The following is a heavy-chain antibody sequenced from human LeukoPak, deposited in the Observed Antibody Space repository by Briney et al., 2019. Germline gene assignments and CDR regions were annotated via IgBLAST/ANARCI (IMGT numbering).Heavy chain of an antibody. CDR1: GFTFSSYA. J-gene: IGHJ4*02. CDR3: ATHYYDSSGYHSPDY. Sequence: GGSLRLSCAASGFTFSSYAMHWVRQAPGKGLEWVALVSCDGSNKYYVDSVKGRFTISRDNSKNTLYLQMNSLRAEDTALYYCATHYYDSSGYHSPDYWGQGTLVTVSS. V-gene: IGHV3-30-3*01. D-gene: IGHD3-22*01. CDR2: VSCDGSNK.